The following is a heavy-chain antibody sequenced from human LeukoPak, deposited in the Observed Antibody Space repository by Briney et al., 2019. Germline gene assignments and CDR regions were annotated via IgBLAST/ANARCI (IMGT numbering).Heavy chain of an antibody. CDR2: INPNSGGT. CDR1: GYTFTGYY. CDR3: AGEEIQLWTRSGIDY. V-gene: IGHV1-2*02. J-gene: IGHJ4*02. D-gene: IGHD5-18*01. Sequence: ASVKVSCKASGYTFTGYYMHWVRQAPGQGLEWMGCINPNSGGTNYAQTFQGRVTMTRDTSISTAYIELSRLRSDDTAVYYCAGEEIQLWTRSGIDYWGQGTLVTVSS.